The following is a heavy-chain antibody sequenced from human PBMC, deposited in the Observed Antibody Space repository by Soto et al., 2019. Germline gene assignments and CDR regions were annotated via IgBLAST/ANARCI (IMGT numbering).Heavy chain of an antibody. CDR3: ARYSSRWSLRGPEPFDI. V-gene: IGHV3-48*01. D-gene: IGHD6-13*01. Sequence: GGSLRLSCAVSGFTFRSYGMNWVRQAPGKGVEWVSYISSGSAIYYADSVKGRFTVSRDNSKNTLYLQMNSLRAEDTAVYYCARYSSRWSLRGPEPFDISRQGTMVTVS. J-gene: IGHJ3*02. CDR1: GFTFRSYG. CDR2: ISSGSAI.